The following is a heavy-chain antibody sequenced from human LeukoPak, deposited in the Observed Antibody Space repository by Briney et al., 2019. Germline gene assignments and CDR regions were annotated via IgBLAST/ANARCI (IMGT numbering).Heavy chain of an antibody. J-gene: IGHJ3*02. V-gene: IGHV4-59*01. D-gene: IGHD4-23*01. CDR3: ARFRTVVNAFDI. Sequence: SETLSLTCTVSGGSISSYYWNWIRQPPGKGLEWIGYIYYSGSTDYNPSLKSRVTISVDTSKNQFSLKLSSVTAADTAVYYCARFRTVVNAFDIWGQGTMVTVSS. CDR2: IYYSGST. CDR1: GGSISSYY.